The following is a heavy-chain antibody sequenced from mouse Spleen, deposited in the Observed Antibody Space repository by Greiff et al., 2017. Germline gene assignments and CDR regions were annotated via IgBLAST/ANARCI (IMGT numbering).Heavy chain of an antibody. CDR2: INPSTGYT. CDR1: GYTFTSYW. V-gene: IGHV1-4*01. D-gene: IGHD1-1*01. CDR3: AREGYYGSSFDY. J-gene: IGHJ2*01. Sequence: VMLVESGTVLARPGASVKMSCKASGYTFTSYWMHWVKQRPGQGLEWIGYINPSTGYTEYNQKFKDKATLTADKSSSTAYMQLSSLTSEDSAVYYCAREGYYGSSFDYWGQGTTLTVSS.